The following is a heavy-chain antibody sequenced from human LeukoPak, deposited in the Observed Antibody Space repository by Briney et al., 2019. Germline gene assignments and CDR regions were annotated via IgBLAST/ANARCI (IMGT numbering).Heavy chain of an antibody. CDR1: GFDFTSDW. J-gene: IGHJ4*02. D-gene: IGHD4-17*01. V-gene: IGHV5-51*01. CDR3: ARRDPTTVNAFDY. CDR2: IVPDYSAT. Sequence: GESLKISCRSSGFDFTSDWIGWVRLMPGKGLERMGIIVPDYSATRDSPSFHVQATLSADKSISTAHLHWSILKATATAIYYCARRDPTTVNAFDYWRQGAQVTVP.